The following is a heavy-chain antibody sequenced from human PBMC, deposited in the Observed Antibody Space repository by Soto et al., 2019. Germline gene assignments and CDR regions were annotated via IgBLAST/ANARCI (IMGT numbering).Heavy chain of an antibody. CDR3: AREGDGYTTYNWFDP. Sequence: GASVKVSCKASGYTFTGYYMHWVRQAPGQGLEWMGWINPNSGGTNYAQKFQGRVTMTRDTSISTAYMELSRLRSDDTAVYYCAREGDGYTTYNWFDPWGQGTLVTVSS. V-gene: IGHV1-2*02. CDR2: INPNSGGT. CDR1: GYTFTGYY. D-gene: IGHD5-12*01. J-gene: IGHJ5*02.